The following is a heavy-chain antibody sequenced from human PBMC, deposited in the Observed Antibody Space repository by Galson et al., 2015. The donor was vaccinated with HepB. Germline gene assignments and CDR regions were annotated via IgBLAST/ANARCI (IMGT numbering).Heavy chain of an antibody. V-gene: IGHV3-66*01. D-gene: IGHD2/OR15-2a*01. Sequence: SLRLSCAASGFIVSSHYMTWVRQTPGRGLEWVSVIFGGDSTYYADSVKGRFTISRDNSKNTVYLQMNSLGAGDSALYYCARGLGTRFSNSWYFYDGMDVWGRGTTVIVSS. CDR1: GFIVSSHY. J-gene: IGHJ6*02. CDR2: IFGGDST. CDR3: ARGLGTRFSNSWYFYDGMDV.